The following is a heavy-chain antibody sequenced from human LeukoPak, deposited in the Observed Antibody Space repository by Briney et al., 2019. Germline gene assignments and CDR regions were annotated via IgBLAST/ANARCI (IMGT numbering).Heavy chain of an antibody. CDR3: ATAPKDIVVVPAAVNEYYGMDV. CDR1: GGTFSSYA. Sequence: ASVKVSCKASGGTFSSYAISWVRQAPGQGLEWMGGIIPIFGTANYAQKFRGRVTITADESTSTAYMELSSLRSEDTAVYYCATAPKDIVVVPAAVNEYYGMDVWGKGTTVTVSS. J-gene: IGHJ6*04. D-gene: IGHD2-2*01. V-gene: IGHV1-69*13. CDR2: IIPIFGTA.